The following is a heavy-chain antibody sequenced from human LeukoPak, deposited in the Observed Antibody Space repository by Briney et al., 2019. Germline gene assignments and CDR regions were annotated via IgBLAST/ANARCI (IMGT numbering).Heavy chain of an antibody. V-gene: IGHV3-7*01. D-gene: IGHD3-3*01. Sequence: GGSLRLSCAASGFIFSSYWMTWVRQAPGKGLEWVAHIKEDGSEKYYGDSVKGRFTISRDNAKKSLYLQMNSLRADDTAVYYWARLGKYDFWRGYYYYFEYWGQGTLVTVAS. CDR2: IKEDGSEK. CDR3: ARLGKYDFWRGYYYYFEY. CDR1: GFIFSSYW. J-gene: IGHJ4*02.